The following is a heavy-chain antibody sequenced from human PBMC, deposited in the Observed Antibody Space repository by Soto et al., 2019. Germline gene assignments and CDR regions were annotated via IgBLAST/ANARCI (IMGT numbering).Heavy chain of an antibody. CDR2: ISSDGDLR. J-gene: IGHJ4*02. D-gene: IGHD3-9*01. Sequence: EVHLLGSGGDLVKPGGSLRLSCEVSGFTFNNFAMSWVRQSPGKGLEWVSTISSDGDLRHYAESVKGRFTISRDNYKRSLFLQMNSLRAEYTALYFCAKVRQRFLDILTGATNFDSWGQGTLVTVSS. CDR3: AKVRQRFLDILTGATNFDS. V-gene: IGHV3-23*01. CDR1: GFTFNNFA.